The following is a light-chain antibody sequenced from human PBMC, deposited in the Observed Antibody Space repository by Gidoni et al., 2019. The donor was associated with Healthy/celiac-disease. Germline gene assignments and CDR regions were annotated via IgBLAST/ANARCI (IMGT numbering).Light chain of an antibody. V-gene: IGKV1-27*01. CDR3: QKYNSAPLT. CDR1: QCISNY. CDR2: AAS. J-gene: IGKJ4*01. Sequence: DIQMTQSPYSLSASVGDRVTITCRESQCISNYLAWYQQKPGKVPKLLIYAASTLQSGVPSRFSGSGSGKDFTLTISSLQTEDVATYYCQKYNSAPLTFGGGTKVEIK.